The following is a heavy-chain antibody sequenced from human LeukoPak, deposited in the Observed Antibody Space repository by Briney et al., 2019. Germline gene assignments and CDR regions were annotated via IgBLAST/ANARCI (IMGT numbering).Heavy chain of an antibody. D-gene: IGHD3-10*01. J-gene: IGHJ5*02. Sequence: SETLSLTCTVSDGAIRTSNHYWDWIRQPPGKGLEWIGSIYYTGKTYDNPSLKSRLSMSVDTAKSQFSLKLRSVTAADTAVYYCARDQDYYGSGSYGPDHWGQGILVTVSS. CDR2: IYYTGKT. V-gene: IGHV4-39*07. CDR3: ARDQDYYGSGSYGPDH. CDR1: DGAIRTSNHY.